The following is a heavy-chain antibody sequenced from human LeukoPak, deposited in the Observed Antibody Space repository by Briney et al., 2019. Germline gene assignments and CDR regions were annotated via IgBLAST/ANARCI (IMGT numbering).Heavy chain of an antibody. Sequence: PGGSLRLSCAASGFTFTNYLMTWVRQAPGKGLEWVGHIKSKTDGGTTDYAAPVKDRFTISRDDSKNTLCLQVNSLKTEDTAVYYCTTWDGVDWGQGTMVTVSS. J-gene: IGHJ3*01. CDR1: GFTFTNYL. D-gene: IGHD1-26*01. CDR3: TTWDGVD. V-gene: IGHV3-15*01. CDR2: IKSKTDGGTT.